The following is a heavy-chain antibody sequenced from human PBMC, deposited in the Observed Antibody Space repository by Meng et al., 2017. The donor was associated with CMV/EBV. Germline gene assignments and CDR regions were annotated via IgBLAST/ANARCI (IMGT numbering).Heavy chain of an antibody. J-gene: IGHJ5*02. V-gene: IGHV4-34*01. CDR3: AGGVGGWFDP. D-gene: IGHD1-26*01. CDR2: INHSGST. CDR1: GGSFSGYY. Sequence: QGQLPQWGAGLLKPSETLSLTCAVYGGSFSGYYWSWIRQPPGKGLEWIGEINHSGSTNYNPSLKSRVTISVDTSKNQFSLKLSSVTAADTAVYYCAGGVGGWFDPWGQGTLVTVSS.